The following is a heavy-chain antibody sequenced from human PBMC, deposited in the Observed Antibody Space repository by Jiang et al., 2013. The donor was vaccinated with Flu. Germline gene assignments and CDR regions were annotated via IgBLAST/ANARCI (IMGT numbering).Heavy chain of an antibody. CDR1: GGSISSYY. Sequence: TLSLTCTVSGGSISSYYWSWIRQPPGKGLEWIGYIYYSGSTNYNPSLKSRVTISVDTSKNQFSLKLSSVTAADTAVYYCARLGGSMTSYYYYYGMDVWGQGTTVTASS. CDR3: ARLGGSMTSYYYYYGMDV. J-gene: IGHJ6*02. CDR2: IYYSGST. D-gene: IGHD3-16*01. V-gene: IGHV4-59*08.